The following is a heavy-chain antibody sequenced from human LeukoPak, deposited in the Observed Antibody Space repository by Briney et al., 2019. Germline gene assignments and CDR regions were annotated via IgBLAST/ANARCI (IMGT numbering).Heavy chain of an antibody. CDR1: GGSISSGSYY. D-gene: IGHD3-3*01. V-gene: IGHV4-61*02. Sequence: SQTLSLTCTVSGGSISSGSYYWNWIRQPAGKGLEWIGRIYTSGSTNYNPSLKSRITISVDTSKDQFSLQLSSVTAADTAVYYCARAGGYDFRSGDHFDYWGQGTLVTVSS. CDR2: IYTSGST. CDR3: ARAGGYDFRSGDHFDY. J-gene: IGHJ4*02.